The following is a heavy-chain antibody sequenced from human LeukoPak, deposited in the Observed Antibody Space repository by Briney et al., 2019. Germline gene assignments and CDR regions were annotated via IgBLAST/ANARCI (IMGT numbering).Heavy chain of an antibody. V-gene: IGHV1-18*01. D-gene: IGHD3-22*01. Sequence: ASVKVSCKASGYTFTSYAISWVRQAPGQGLEWMGRISVYNDNTNYAQKLQGRVTMTTDTSTSTAYMELRGLRSDDTAVYYCARRGTMIYGMDVWGQGTTVTVSS. J-gene: IGHJ6*02. CDR1: GYTFTSYA. CDR3: ARRGTMIYGMDV. CDR2: ISVYNDNT.